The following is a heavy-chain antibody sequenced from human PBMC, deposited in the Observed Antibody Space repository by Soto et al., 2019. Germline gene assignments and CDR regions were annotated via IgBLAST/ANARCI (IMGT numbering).Heavy chain of an antibody. V-gene: IGHV4-30-2*01. CDR1: GGSISSGGYS. CDR3: ARGYSSIVYGMDV. D-gene: IGHD6-13*01. J-gene: IGHJ6*02. Sequence: SETLSLTCAVSGGSISSGGYSWSWIRQPPGKGLEWIGYIYHSGSTYYNPSLKSRVTISVDRSKNQFSPKLSSVTAADTAVYYCARGYSSIVYGMDVWGQGTTVTVSS. CDR2: IYHSGST.